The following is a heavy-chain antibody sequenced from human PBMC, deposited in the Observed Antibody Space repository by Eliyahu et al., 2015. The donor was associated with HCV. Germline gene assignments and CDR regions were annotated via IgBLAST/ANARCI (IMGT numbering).Heavy chain of an antibody. V-gene: IGHV3-53*01. D-gene: IGHD6-19*01. Sequence: EVQLVESGGGLIQPGGSRRLSWXAXXGFTVGYNHXSWVRXAPGKGLQWVSLIYAGGRTYYADSVKGRFTISNDNSKNTLYLQMNSLTAEDTAMYYCARTVVKQWGGTYYFDYWGQGTLVTVSS. CDR1: GFTVGYNH. J-gene: IGHJ4*02. CDR2: IYAGGRT. CDR3: ARTVVKQWGGTYYFDY.